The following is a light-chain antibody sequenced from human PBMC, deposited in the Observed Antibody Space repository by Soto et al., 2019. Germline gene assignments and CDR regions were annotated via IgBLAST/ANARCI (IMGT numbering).Light chain of an antibody. CDR3: QQYNSYSPQT. CDR1: QSISSW. V-gene: IGKV1-5*01. CDR2: DAS. Sequence: DIQMTQSPSTLSASVGDGVTITCRASQSISSWLAWYQQKPGKAPKLLIYDASSLESGVPSRFSGSGSGTEFTLTISSLQPDDFATYYCQQYNSYSPQTFGQGTKVEIK. J-gene: IGKJ1*01.